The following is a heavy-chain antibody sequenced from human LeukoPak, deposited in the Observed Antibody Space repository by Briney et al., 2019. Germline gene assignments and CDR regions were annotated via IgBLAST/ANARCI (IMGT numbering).Heavy chain of an antibody. V-gene: IGHV5-51*01. CDR3: ARLTVRGYYDSSGYPSDAFDI. J-gene: IGHJ3*02. Sequence: GESLKISCKGSGYIFTSCSIGWVRQMPGKGLEWMGIIYPGDSDTRYSPSFQGQVTISADKSISTAYLRWSSLKASDTAMYFCARLTVRGYYDSSGYPSDAFDIWSEGTMVTVSS. D-gene: IGHD3-22*01. CDR2: IYPGDSDT. CDR1: GYIFTSCS.